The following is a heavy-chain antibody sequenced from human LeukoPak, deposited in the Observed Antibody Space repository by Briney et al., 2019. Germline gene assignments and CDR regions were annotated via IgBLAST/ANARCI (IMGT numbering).Heavy chain of an antibody. V-gene: IGHV1-18*01. CDR2: ISPYNGNT. Sequence: ASVRVSCKASGYTFTNYGITWVRQAPGQGLEWVAWISPYNGNTYYAQKLQGRVTMTTDTSTSTAYMELRSLRSDDTAVYYCAIGLHGPVLRFLEWPRDYYYYYMDVWGKGTTVTVSS. D-gene: IGHD3-3*01. J-gene: IGHJ6*03. CDR1: GYTFTNYG. CDR3: AIGLHGPVLRFLEWPRDYYYYYMDV.